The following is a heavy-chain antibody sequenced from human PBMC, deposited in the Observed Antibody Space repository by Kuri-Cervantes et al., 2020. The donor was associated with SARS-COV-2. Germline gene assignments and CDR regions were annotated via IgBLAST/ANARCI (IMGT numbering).Heavy chain of an antibody. CDR2: INSDGSST. CDR3: ARGPLYSSSWYDWFDP. V-gene: IGHV3-74*01. D-gene: IGHD6-13*01. Sequence: GESLKTSCAASGFTVSSYWMHWVRQAPGKGLVWVSRINSDGSSTSYADSVKGRFTISRDNAKNTLYLQMNSLRAEDTAVYYCARGPLYSSSWYDWFDPWGQGTLVTVSS. J-gene: IGHJ5*02. CDR1: GFTVSSYW.